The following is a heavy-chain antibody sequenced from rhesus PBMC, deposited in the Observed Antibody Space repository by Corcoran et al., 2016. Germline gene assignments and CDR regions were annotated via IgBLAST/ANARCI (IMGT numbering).Heavy chain of an antibody. CDR3: AKLAWDWYFDL. CDR1: GSSFTSSW. J-gene: IGHJ2*01. Sequence: EVQLVQSGAEVTRPGESLQISCKTSGSSFTSSWITWDRQMPGKGLEWRGAIDPSDSDTRYNPSFQGQVTISADKSISTAYLQWSRLKASDTATYYCAKLAWDWYFDLWGPGTPITISS. D-gene: IGHD1-38*01. V-gene: IGHV5-20*01. CDR2: IDPSDSDT.